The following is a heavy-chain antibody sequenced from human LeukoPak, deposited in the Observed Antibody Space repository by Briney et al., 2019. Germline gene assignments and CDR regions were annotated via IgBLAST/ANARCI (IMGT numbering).Heavy chain of an antibody. CDR2: IYYSGST. J-gene: IGHJ4*02. CDR1: GGSIRSYY. CDR3: ARGDFSGYDFDY. V-gene: IGHV4-31*03. D-gene: IGHD5-12*01. Sequence: SETLSLTCTVSGGSIRSYYWSWIRQHPGKGLEWIGYIYYSGSTYYNPSLKSRVTISVDTSKNQFSLRLSSVTAADTAVYYCARGDFSGYDFDYWGQGTLVTVSS.